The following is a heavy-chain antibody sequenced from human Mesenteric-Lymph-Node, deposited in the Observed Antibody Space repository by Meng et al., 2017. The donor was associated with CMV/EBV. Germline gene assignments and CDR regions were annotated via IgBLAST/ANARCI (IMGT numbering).Heavy chain of an antibody. D-gene: IGHD3-22*01. Sequence: SETLSLTCTVSGGSVNSGSYYWNWIRQPPGKGLEWIGYTSNSGSTTYNPSLKSRVTISVDTSKNQFSLKLNSVTAADTAVYYCARSSRGGGYKGFEHWGQGTLVTVSS. CDR3: ARSSRGGGYKGFEH. CDR1: GGSVNSGSYY. CDR2: TSNSGST. V-gene: IGHV4-61*01. J-gene: IGHJ1*01.